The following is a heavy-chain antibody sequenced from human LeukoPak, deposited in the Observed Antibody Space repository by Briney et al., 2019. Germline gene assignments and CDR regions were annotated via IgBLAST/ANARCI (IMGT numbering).Heavy chain of an antibody. J-gene: IGHJ4*02. D-gene: IGHD2-21*02. CDR2: ISGRGGST. CDR1: GFTFSNYA. CDR3: AKDRGWDDCAEVDY. Sequence: GGSLRLSCAASGFTFSNYAMTWVRQAPGKGLEWVSVISGRGGSTYNVYSVKGRFTISRDKSKNTLYLQINSLRADDRAVYDCAKDRGWDDCAEVDYCGEGTLVTVSS. V-gene: IGHV3-23*01.